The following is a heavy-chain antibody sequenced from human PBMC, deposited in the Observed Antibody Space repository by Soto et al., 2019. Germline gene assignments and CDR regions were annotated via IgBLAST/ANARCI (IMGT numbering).Heavy chain of an antibody. CDR1: GGYISSSSYY. Sequence: PSETLSLTCPVSGGYISSSSYYWGWFRQPPGKGLEWIGSIYYSGSTYYNPSLKSRVTISVDTSKNQFSLKLSSVTAADTAVYYCARGVVVAATYSYAFDIWGQGTMVTVSS. D-gene: IGHD2-15*01. V-gene: IGHV4-39*01. CDR2: IYYSGST. CDR3: ARGVVVAATYSYAFDI. J-gene: IGHJ3*02.